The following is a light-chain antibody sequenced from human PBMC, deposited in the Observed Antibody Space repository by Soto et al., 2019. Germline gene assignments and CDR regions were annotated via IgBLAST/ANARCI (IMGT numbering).Light chain of an antibody. CDR2: GAS. CDR1: GSINSN. J-gene: IGKJ4*01. Sequence: VVTQSPDTLSVSQGHSAALSCWASGSINSNLAWYQQKPGQSPKLLIYGASTLATGVPARFSGSGSGTEFSLTISSLQPEDFATYYCQQLESYPSTFGGGTKVDI. CDR3: QQLESYPST. V-gene: IGKV3-15*01.